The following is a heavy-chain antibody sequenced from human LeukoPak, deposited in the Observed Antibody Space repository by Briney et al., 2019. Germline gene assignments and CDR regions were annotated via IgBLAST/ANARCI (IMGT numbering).Heavy chain of an antibody. D-gene: IGHD3-16*01. Sequence: SVKVSCKASGVSFSAYAITWVRQAPGQGFEWMGRIIPIYGKPDYAQKFQGRVTISADESTSTAYMQLSSLRSDDTATYHCVRVIGGITPGVGNDYWGQGTLVTVSS. V-gene: IGHV1-69*13. CDR3: VRVIGGITPGVGNDY. CDR1: GVSFSAYA. CDR2: IIPIYGKP. J-gene: IGHJ4*02.